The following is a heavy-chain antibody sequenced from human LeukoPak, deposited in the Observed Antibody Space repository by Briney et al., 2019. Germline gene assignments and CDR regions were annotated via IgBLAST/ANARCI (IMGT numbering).Heavy chain of an antibody. CDR1: GYSISSGYY. CDR2: IYHSGST. V-gene: IGHV4-38-2*01. CDR3: ARGGEQLAHQTTETTNYYYYYMDV. Sequence: PSETLSLTCAVSGYSISSGYYWGWIRQPPGKGLEWIGSIYHSGSTYYNPSLKSRVTISVDTSKNQFSLKLSSVTAADTAVYYCARGGEQLAHQTTETTNYYYYYMDVWGKGTTVTVSS. J-gene: IGHJ6*03. D-gene: IGHD6-6*01.